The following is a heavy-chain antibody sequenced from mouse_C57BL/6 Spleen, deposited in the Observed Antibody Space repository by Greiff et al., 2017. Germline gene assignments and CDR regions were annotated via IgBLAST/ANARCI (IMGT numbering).Heavy chain of an antibody. CDR1: GYAFSSYW. J-gene: IGHJ2*01. Sequence: QVHVKQSGAELVKPGASVKISCKASGYAFSSYWMNWVKQRPGKGLEWIGQIYPGDGDTNYNGKFKGKATLTADKSSSTAYMQLSSLTAEDSAVYFCARWSTLDYWGQGTTLTVSS. CDR2: IYPGDGDT. CDR3: ARWSTLDY. D-gene: IGHD5-1*01. V-gene: IGHV1-80*01.